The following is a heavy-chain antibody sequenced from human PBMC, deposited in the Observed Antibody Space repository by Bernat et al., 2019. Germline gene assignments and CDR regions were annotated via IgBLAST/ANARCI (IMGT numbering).Heavy chain of an antibody. J-gene: IGHJ4*02. V-gene: IGHV3-66*01. CDR2: IYSGGHT. CDR3: ARGLYGDPFY. Sequence: EVQLVESGGGLVQAGGSLRLSCAASGFTVSNSYMTWVRQAPGKGLEWVSVIYSGGHTYYADSVKGRFTISRDNFKNTLDLQMNSLRAEDTAVYYCARGLYGDPFYWGQGTLVTVCS. CDR1: GFTVSNSY. D-gene: IGHD4-17*01.